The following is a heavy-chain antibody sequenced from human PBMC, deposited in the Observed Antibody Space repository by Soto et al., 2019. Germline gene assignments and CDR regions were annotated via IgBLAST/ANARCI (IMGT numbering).Heavy chain of an antibody. Sequence: PVGSLRLSCAASGFIFSNYGIHWVRQAPGKGLEWVAVISYDGSKKLYADSVRGRLTISRDNSKNTVSLQMNSLRAEDTAVYYCAKDSAAGGSPFDYWGQGTLVTVSS. CDR2: ISYDGSKK. CDR1: GFIFSNYG. D-gene: IGHD2-15*01. CDR3: AKDSAAGGSPFDY. V-gene: IGHV3-30*18. J-gene: IGHJ4*02.